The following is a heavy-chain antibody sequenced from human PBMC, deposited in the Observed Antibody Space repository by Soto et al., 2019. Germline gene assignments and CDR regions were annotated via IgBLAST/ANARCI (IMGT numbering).Heavy chain of an antibody. CDR2: ISGSGGST. CDR1: GFTFGSYA. Sequence: GGSLRLSCAASGFTFGSYAMSWVRQAPGKGLEWVSAISGSGGSTYYADSVKGRFTISRDNSKNTLYLQMNSLRAEDTAVYYCAKASVVSNYYYYGMDVWGQGTTVTASS. J-gene: IGHJ6*02. V-gene: IGHV3-23*01. D-gene: IGHD3-16*01. CDR3: AKASVVSNYYYYGMDV.